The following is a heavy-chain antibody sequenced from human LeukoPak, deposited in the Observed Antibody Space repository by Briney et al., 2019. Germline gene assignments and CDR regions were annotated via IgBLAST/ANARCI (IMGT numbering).Heavy chain of an antibody. CDR2: IYHSGST. D-gene: IGHD3-16*02. Sequence: SETLSLTCTVSGYSISSGHYWGWIRQPPGKGLEWIGSIYHSGSTYYNPSLKSRVTISVDTSKNQFSLKPSSVTAADTAVYYCARQVGYDYVWGSYRYPLYFDYWGQGTLVTVSS. V-gene: IGHV4-38-2*02. J-gene: IGHJ4*02. CDR1: GYSISSGHY. CDR3: ARQVGYDYVWGSYRYPLYFDY.